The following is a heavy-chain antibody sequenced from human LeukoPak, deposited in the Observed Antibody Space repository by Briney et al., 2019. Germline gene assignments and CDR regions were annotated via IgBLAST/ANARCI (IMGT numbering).Heavy chain of an antibody. CDR1: GYTLTGLS. CDR2: FDPEDGET. V-gene: IGHV1-24*01. D-gene: IGHD3-10*01. CDR3: ANSGPYYYGSGSYYCFDY. Sequence: ASVKVSCKVSGYTLTGLSMHWVRQAPGKGLEWMGGFDPEDGETIYAQKFQGRVTMTEDTSTDTAYMELSSLRSEDTAVYYCANSGPYYYGSGSYYCFDYWGQGTLVTVSS. J-gene: IGHJ4*02.